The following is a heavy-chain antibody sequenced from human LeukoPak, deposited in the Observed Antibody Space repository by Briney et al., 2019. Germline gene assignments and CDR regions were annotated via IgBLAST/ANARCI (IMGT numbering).Heavy chain of an antibody. Sequence: GGSLRLSCVASGFTFSSYGMRWVRQAPGKELEWVAVISYDGSNKYYADSVKGRFTISRDNSKNTLYLQMNSLRAEDTAVYYCVKDSYYSGWYLNYYYGMDVWGQATTVTVSS. D-gene: IGHD6-19*01. CDR1: GFTFSSYG. V-gene: IGHV3-30*18. CDR3: VKDSYYSGWYLNYYYGMDV. J-gene: IGHJ6*02. CDR2: ISYDGSNK.